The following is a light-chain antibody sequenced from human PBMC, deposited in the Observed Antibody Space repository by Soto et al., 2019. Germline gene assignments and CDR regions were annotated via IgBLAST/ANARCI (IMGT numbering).Light chain of an antibody. CDR2: GAS. Sequence: EIVMTQSPASLSVSPGESATLSYRASQSVSSSYLAWYQQKPGQAPRLLIYGASSRATGIPDRFSGSGSGTNFTLTISRLEPEDFAVYYCQQYGSSPLTFGGGTKVDIK. J-gene: IGKJ4*01. CDR3: QQYGSSPLT. V-gene: IGKV3-20*01. CDR1: QSVSSSY.